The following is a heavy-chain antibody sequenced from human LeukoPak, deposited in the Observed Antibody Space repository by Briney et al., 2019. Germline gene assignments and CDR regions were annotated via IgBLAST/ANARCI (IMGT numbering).Heavy chain of an antibody. CDR3: AKAFESNNLLSYYDTDV. Sequence: GGSLRLSCAASGFTFSNYGMHWVRQAPGKRLEWVAVISYDGSNKYYADSVKGRFTISRDSSRNTLYLQMNSLRAEDTAVYFCAKAFESNNLLSYYDTDVWGKGTTVTVSS. CDR1: GFTFSNYG. CDR2: ISYDGSNK. J-gene: IGHJ6*03. V-gene: IGHV3-30*18. D-gene: IGHD1/OR15-1a*01.